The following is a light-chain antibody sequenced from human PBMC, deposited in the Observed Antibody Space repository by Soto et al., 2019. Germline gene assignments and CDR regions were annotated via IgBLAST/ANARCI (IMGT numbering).Light chain of an antibody. V-gene: IGKV1-33*01. J-gene: IGKJ5*01. CDR2: DAS. CDR1: QDINNY. CDR3: LQDYNYFG. Sequence: DIKMTESASSMSASVGYRVTITCQASQDINNYLNWYQQKPGHAPKILIYDASGLEVGVPSRFSVSGYGTDFTLTISSLQPEDFATDDCLQDYNYFGFGQGTRLEIK.